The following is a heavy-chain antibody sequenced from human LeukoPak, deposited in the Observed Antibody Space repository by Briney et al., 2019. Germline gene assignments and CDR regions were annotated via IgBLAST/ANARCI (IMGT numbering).Heavy chain of an antibody. CDR2: INPNSGGT. J-gene: IGHJ6*03. Sequence: ASVKVSCXASGYTFTGYYMHWVRQAPGQGLEWMGWINPNSGGTNCAQKFQGRVTMTRDTSISTAYMELSRLRSDDTAVYYCARGALLGYCSSTSCYTDYYYYYYMDVWGKGTTVTVSS. D-gene: IGHD2-2*02. CDR1: GYTFTGYY. V-gene: IGHV1-2*02. CDR3: ARGALLGYCSSTSCYTDYYYYYYMDV.